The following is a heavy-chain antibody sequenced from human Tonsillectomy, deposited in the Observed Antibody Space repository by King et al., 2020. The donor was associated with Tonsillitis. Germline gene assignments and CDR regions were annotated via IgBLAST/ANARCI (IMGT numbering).Heavy chain of an antibody. J-gene: IGHJ6*02. CDR3: TRLGPYCSNGVCYNYYYYGMDV. CDR2: IRSKANNYAT. CDR1: GFTFSGSA. Sequence: VQLVESGGGLVQPGGSLKLSCAASGFTFSGSAMHWVRQASGKGLEWVGRIRSKANNYATAYAASVKGRFTISRDDSKNMAYLQMNSLKTEETAVYYCTRLGPYCSNGVCYNYYYYGMDVWGQGTTVTVSS. D-gene: IGHD2-8*01. V-gene: IGHV3-73*02.